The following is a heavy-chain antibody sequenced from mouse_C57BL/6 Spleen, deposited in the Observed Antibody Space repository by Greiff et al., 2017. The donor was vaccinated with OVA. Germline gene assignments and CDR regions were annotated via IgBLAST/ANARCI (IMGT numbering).Heavy chain of an antibody. CDR1: GYTFTSYW. V-gene: IGHV1-50*01. J-gene: IGHJ2*01. CDR3: ASLYDYGFDY. D-gene: IGHD2-4*01. Sequence: QVHVKQPGAELVKPGASVKLSCKASGYTFTSYWMQWVKQRPGQGLEWIGEIDPSDSYTNYNQKFKGKATLTVDTSSSTAYMQLSSLTSEDSAVYYCASLYDYGFDYWGQGTTLTVSS. CDR2: IDPSDSYT.